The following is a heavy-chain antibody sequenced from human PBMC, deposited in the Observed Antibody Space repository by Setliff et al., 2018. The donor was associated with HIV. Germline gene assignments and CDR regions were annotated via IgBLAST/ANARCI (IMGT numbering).Heavy chain of an antibody. V-gene: IGHV3-7*03. J-gene: IGHJ4*02. CDR3: ATVYSGWKHLDN. D-gene: IGHD5-12*01. CDR1: GFSFSNSW. Sequence: LRLSCAASGFSFSNSWMTWVRQAPGKGLEWVATIKEDGREKYYVGSVKGRFTISRDNAKRSLYLQMNSLRAEDTGVYYCATVYSGWKHLDNWGQGTLVTVSS. CDR2: IKEDGREK.